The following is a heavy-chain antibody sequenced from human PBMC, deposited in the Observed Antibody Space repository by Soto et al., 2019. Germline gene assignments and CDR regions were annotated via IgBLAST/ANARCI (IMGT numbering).Heavy chain of an antibody. CDR2: ISFNGTT. V-gene: IGHV4-59*01. Sequence: SETLSLTCTVSGGSMTPYYWTWIRQSPGKGLEWIGYISFNGTTSYNPSLRSRVTISVDTSKNQFSLILSSVTSADTAVYYCARDQLSSGLYVWFDPWGQGTLVTVSS. CDR1: GGSMTPYY. J-gene: IGHJ5*02. D-gene: IGHD6-25*01. CDR3: ARDQLSSGLYVWFDP.